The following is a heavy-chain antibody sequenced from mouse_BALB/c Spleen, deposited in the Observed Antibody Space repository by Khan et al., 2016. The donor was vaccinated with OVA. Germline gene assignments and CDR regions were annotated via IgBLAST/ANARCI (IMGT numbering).Heavy chain of an antibody. Sequence: EVELVESGGDLVKPGGSLKLSCAASGFTFSTYGMSWVRQTPDKRLEWVATVTTGGSYTYYPDSVKGRFTISRDNAKNTLYLQMSSLTSEDTAMFYCVRLAYYYDSEGFAYWGQGTLVTVSA. D-gene: IGHD1-1*01. CDR2: VTTGGSYT. V-gene: IGHV5-6*01. J-gene: IGHJ3*01. CDR1: GFTFSTYG. CDR3: VRLAYYYDSEGFAY.